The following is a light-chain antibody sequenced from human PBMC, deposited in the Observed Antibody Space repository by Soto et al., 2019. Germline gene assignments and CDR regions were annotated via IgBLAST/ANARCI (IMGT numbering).Light chain of an antibody. J-gene: IGKJ1*01. V-gene: IGKV3-15*01. Sequence: EIVMTQSPATLSVSPGERATRSCRASQSVSSNLAWYQQKPGQAPRLLIYGASTRATGVPARISGSGSGTEFTLTISSLQSEDFAVYYCQQYNNWSGTFGQGTKVDIK. CDR3: QQYNNWSGT. CDR1: QSVSSN. CDR2: GAS.